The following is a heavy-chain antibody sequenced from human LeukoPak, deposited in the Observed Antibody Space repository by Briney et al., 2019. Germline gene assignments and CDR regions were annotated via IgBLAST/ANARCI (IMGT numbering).Heavy chain of an antibody. CDR1: GFTFSSYA. D-gene: IGHD5-12*01. J-gene: IGHJ3*02. CDR2: IICSGGST. Sequence: PGGSLGLSCAASGFTFSSYAMSWVRQAPGKGLEWVSAIICSGGSTYYADSVKGRFTISRDNSKNTLYLQMNSLRAEDTAVYYCAKDAGNIVATIRRGAFDIWGQGTMVTVSS. V-gene: IGHV3-23*01. CDR3: AKDAGNIVATIRRGAFDI.